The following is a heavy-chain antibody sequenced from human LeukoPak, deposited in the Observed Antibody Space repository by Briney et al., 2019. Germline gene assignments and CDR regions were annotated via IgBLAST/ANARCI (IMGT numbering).Heavy chain of an antibody. V-gene: IGHV4-59*01. CDR3: ARDLGIRGYSYGLDYFDY. D-gene: IGHD5-18*01. J-gene: IGHJ4*02. CDR1: GGSISSYY. CDR2: IYYSGST. Sequence: SETLSLTCTVSGGSISSYYWSWIRQPPGKGLEWIGYIYYSGSTNYNPSLKSRVTISVDTSKNQFSLKLSSVTAADTAVYYCARDLGIRGYSYGLDYFDYWGQGTLVTVSS.